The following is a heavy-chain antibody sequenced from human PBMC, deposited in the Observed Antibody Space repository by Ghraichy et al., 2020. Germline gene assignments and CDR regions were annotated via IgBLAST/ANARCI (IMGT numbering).Heavy chain of an antibody. V-gene: IGHV4-4*07. Sequence: SETLSLTCTVSGGSISSYYWSWIRQPAGKGLEWIGRIYTSGSTNYNPSLKSRVTMSVDTSKNQFSLKLSSVTAADTAVYYCARVAVARPGNWFDPWGQGTLVTVSS. J-gene: IGHJ5*02. CDR3: ARVAVARPGNWFDP. CDR1: GGSISSYY. CDR2: IYTSGST. D-gene: IGHD6-19*01.